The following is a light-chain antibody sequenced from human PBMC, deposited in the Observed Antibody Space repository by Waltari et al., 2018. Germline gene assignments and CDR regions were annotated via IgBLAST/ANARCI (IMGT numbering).Light chain of an antibody. V-gene: IGKV4-1*01. CDR3: QQYYSTPYT. CDR1: QSVLHTANNRND. CDR2: WAS. J-gene: IGKJ2*01. Sequence: DIVMTQSPDSLAVSLGERATINCKSSQSVLHTANNRNDLAWYRQKPGQPPKLRIYWASSRASGVPDRFRGSGSGADFTLTIGSLQPEDVAVYFCQQYYSTPYTFGQGTKLEIK.